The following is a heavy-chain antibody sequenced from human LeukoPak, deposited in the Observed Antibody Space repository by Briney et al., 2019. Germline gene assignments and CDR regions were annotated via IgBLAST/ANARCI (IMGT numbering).Heavy chain of an antibody. D-gene: IGHD1-1*01. CDR2: IYHSGST. V-gene: IGHV4-38-2*01. CDR1: GYSISSGYY. CDR3: ARGDWQYTNNWSNWFDP. Sequence: TSETLSLTCAVSGYSISSGYYWGWIRQPPGKGLEWIGSIYHSGSTYYNPSLKSRVTISVDTSKNQFSLRLSSVTAADTAIYYCARGDWQYTNNWSNWFDPWGQGTLVTVSS. J-gene: IGHJ5*02.